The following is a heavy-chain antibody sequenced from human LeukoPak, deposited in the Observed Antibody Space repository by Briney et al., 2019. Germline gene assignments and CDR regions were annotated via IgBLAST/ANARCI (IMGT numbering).Heavy chain of an antibody. CDR1: GGSFSGYY. CDR3: ARGQGYSYGYVHYYYYMDV. V-gene: IGHV4-34*01. CDR2: INHSGRT. J-gene: IGHJ6*03. D-gene: IGHD5-18*01. Sequence: SETLSLTCAVYGGSFSGYYWSWIRQPPGKGLEWIGEINHSGRTNYNPSLKSRVTISVDTSKNQFSLKLSSVTAADTAVYYCARGQGYSYGYVHYYYYMDVWGKGTTVTVSS.